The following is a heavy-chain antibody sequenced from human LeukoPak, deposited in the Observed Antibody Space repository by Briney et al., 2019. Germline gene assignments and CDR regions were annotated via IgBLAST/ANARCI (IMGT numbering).Heavy chain of an antibody. CDR2: IWYDGSNK. V-gene: IGHV3-33*01. CDR3: ARWASPDYYDSTRFDP. J-gene: IGHJ5*02. Sequence: PGGSLRLSCAASGFTFSSYGMHWVRQAPGKGLEWVAVIWYDGSNKYYADSVKGRFTISRDNSKNTLYLQMHSLRAEDTAVYYCARWASPDYYDSTRFDPWGQGTLVTVSS. CDR1: GFTFSSYG. D-gene: IGHD3-22*01.